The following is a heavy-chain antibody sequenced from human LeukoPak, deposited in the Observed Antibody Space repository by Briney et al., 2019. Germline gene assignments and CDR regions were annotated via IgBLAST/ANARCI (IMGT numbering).Heavy chain of an antibody. CDR3: AKVFLGDSRGYYFEYYFDY. V-gene: IGHV3-23*01. J-gene: IGHJ4*02. CDR1: GFTFSSYA. Sequence: PGGSLRLSCAASGFTFSSYAMSWVRQAPGKGLEWDSAISGSGGSTYYADSVKGRFTISRDNSKNTLYLQMNSLRAEDTAVYYCAKVFLGDSRGYYFEYYFDYWGQRTLVTVSS. CDR2: ISGSGGST. D-gene: IGHD3-22*01.